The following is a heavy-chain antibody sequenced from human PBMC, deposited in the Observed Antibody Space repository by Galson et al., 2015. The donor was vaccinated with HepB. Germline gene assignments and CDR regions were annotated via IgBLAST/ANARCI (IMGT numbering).Heavy chain of an antibody. V-gene: IGHV6-1*01. J-gene: IGHJ6*03. CDR2: TYYRSKWYN. CDR1: GDSVSSNSAA. CDR3: AAAYYDFWSAEYYYYYYMDV. Sequence: CAISGDSVSSNSAAWNWIRQSPSRGLEWLGRTYYRSKWYNDYAVSVKSRITINPDTSKNQFSLQLNSVTPEDTAVYYCAAAYYDFWSAEYYYYYYMDVWGKGTTVTVSS. D-gene: IGHD3-3*01.